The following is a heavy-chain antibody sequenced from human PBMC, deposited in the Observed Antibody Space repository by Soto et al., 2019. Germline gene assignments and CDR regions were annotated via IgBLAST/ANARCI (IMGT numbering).Heavy chain of an antibody. CDR2: ISAYNGNT. V-gene: IGHV1-18*04. CDR3: ARVPLLYGDPYYYYGMDV. J-gene: IGHJ6*02. Sequence: GASVKVSCKASGYTFTSYGISWVRQAPGQGLEWMGWISAYNGNTNYAQKLQGRVTMTTDTSTSTAYMELRSLRSDDTAVYYCARVPLLYGDPYYYYGMDVWGQGTTVTVSS. CDR1: GYTFTSYG. D-gene: IGHD4-17*01.